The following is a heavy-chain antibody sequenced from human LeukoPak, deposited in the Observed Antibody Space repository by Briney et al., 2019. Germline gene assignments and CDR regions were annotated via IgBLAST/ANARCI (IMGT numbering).Heavy chain of an antibody. CDR3: ARYYYGSGSYHNWFDP. D-gene: IGHD3-10*01. J-gene: IGHJ5*02. V-gene: IGHV3-74*01. CDR1: GFTFSNYT. Sequence: GGSLRLSCAASGFTFSNYTMNWVRQAPGKGLVWVSRINSDGSSTSYADSVKGRFTISRDNAKNTLYLQMNSLRAEDTAVYYCARYYYGSGSYHNWFDPWGQGTLVTVSS. CDR2: INSDGSST.